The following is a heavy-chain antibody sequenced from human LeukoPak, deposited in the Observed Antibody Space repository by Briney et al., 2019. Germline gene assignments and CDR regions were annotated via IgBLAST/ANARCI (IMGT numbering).Heavy chain of an antibody. Sequence: GASVKVSCKASGGTFSSYAISWVRQAPGQGLEWMGRIIPILGIANYAQKFQGRVTITADKSTSTAYMELSRLRSDDTAVYYCARVKRHVYYYMDVWGKGTTVTVSS. CDR2: IIPILGIA. J-gene: IGHJ6*03. CDR3: ARVKRHVYYYMDV. CDR1: GGTFSSYA. V-gene: IGHV1-69*04.